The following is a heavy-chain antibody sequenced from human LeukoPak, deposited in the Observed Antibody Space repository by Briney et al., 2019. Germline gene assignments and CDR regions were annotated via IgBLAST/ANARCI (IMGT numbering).Heavy chain of an antibody. V-gene: IGHV4-34*01. D-gene: IGHD6-13*01. J-gene: IGHJ4*02. CDR1: GGSFSGYY. CDR3: ARGIAAAGPFDY. CDR2: INHSGST. Sequence: SETLSLTCAVYGGSFSGYYWSWIRQPPGKGLEWIGEINHSGSTNCNPSLKSRVTISVDTSKNQFSLKLSSVTAADTAVYYCARGIAAAGPFDYWGQGTLVTVSS.